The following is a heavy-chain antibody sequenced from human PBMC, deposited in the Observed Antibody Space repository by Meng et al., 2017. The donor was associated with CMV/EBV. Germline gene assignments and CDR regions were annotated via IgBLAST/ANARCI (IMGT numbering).Heavy chain of an antibody. Sequence: ESLKISCAVYGGSFSGYYWSWIRQPPGKGLEWIGEINHSGSTNYNPSLKSRVTISVGTSKNQFSLKLSSVTAADTAVYYCARGSRIGITGTTRIWVDWFDPWGQGTLVTVSS. D-gene: IGHD1-7*01. CDR1: GGSFSGYY. V-gene: IGHV4-34*01. CDR3: ARGSRIGITGTTRIWVDWFDP. J-gene: IGHJ5*02. CDR2: INHSGST.